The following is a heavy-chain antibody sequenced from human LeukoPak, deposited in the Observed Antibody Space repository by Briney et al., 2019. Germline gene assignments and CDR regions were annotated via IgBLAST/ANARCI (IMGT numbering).Heavy chain of an antibody. CDR1: GGSISSNNW. J-gene: IGHJ4*02. CDR2: IYHDGST. V-gene: IGHV4-4*02. CDR3: ARDRGGYTYSHDY. D-gene: IGHD5-18*01. Sequence: PSETLSLTCAVSGGSISSNNWWIWVRQSPEKGLEWIGAIYHDGSTNYNPSLKSRVTISMDKSKNKLSLKLNFVTAADTAVYYCARDRGGYTYSHDYWGQGTLVTVSS.